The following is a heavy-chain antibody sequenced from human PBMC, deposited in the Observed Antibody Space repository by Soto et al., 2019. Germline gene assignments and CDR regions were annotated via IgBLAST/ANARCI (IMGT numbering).Heavy chain of an antibody. J-gene: IGHJ5*02. V-gene: IGHV4-31*03. Sequence: SETLSLTCTVSGGSISSGGYYWSWIRQHPGKGLEWIGYIYYSGSTYYNPSLKSRVTISVDTSKNQFSLKLSSVTAADTAVYYCARKDRAPRTWFDPWGQGTLVTVSS. D-gene: IGHD2-15*01. CDR3: ARKDRAPRTWFDP. CDR1: GGSISSGGYY. CDR2: IYYSGST.